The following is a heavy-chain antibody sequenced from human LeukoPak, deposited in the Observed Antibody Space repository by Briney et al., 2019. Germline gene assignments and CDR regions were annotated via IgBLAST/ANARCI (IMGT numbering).Heavy chain of an antibody. J-gene: IGHJ3*02. CDR1: GYSFTSYW. D-gene: IGHD2-2*01. CDR2: IYPGDSDT. CDR3: ARVASRVPAASDAFDI. V-gene: IGHV5-51*01. Sequence: GESLKISCKGSGYSFTSYWIGWVLQMPGKGLEWMVIIYPGDSDTRYSPSFQGQVTISADKSISTAYLQWSSLKASDTAMYYCARVASRVPAASDAFDIWGQGTMVTVSS.